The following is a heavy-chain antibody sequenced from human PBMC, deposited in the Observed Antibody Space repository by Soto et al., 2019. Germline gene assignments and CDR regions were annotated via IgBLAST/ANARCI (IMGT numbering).Heavy chain of an antibody. CDR1: GGS. Sequence: PSETLSLTCTVAGGSWGWIRQPPGKGLEWIGSIYYSGSTYYNPSLKSRVTISVDTSKNQFSLKLSSVTAADTAVYYCAKVGGYNSGWFDYWGQGTLVTVSS. J-gene: IGHJ4*02. CDR2: IYYSGST. V-gene: IGHV4-39*01. CDR3: AKVGGYNSGWFDY. D-gene: IGHD6-19*01.